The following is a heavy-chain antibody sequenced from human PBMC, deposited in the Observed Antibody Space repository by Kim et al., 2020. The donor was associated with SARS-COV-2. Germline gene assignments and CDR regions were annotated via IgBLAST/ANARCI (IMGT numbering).Heavy chain of an antibody. J-gene: IGHJ6*01. CDR1: GGSFSGYY. CDR3: ARGPAYYDFWSGPPVAMDV. Sequence: SETLSLTCAVYGGSFSGYYWSWIRQPPGKGLEWIGEINHSGSTNYNPSLKSRVTISVDTSKNQFSLKLSSVTAADTAVYYCARGPAYYDFWSGPPVAMDV. V-gene: IGHV4-34*01. D-gene: IGHD3-3*01. CDR2: INHSGST.